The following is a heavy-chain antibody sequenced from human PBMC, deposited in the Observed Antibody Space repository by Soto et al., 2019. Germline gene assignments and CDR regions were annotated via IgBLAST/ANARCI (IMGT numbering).Heavy chain of an antibody. D-gene: IGHD3-16*01. V-gene: IGHV4-39*01. J-gene: IGHJ3*02. CDR2: IYYSGST. CDR1: GGSISSSSYY. CDR3: ARIPLDKGGDAFDI. Sequence: QLQLQESGPGLVKPSETLSLTCTVSGGSISSSSYYWGWIRQPPGKGLEWIGSIYYSGSTYYNPSLESPVTISVDTSKNQFSLKLSSVTAADTAVYYCARIPLDKGGDAFDIWGQGTMVTVSS.